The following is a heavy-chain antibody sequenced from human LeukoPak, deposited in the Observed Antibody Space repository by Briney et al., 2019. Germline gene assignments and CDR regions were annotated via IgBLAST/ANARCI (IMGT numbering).Heavy chain of an antibody. V-gene: IGHV3-9*01. Sequence: GGSLRLSCAASGFTFSSHGMHWVRQAPGKGLEWVSGISWNSGSIGYADSVKGRFTISRDNAKNSLYLQMNSLRAEDTALYYCAKDISPSGVSYCGGDCYFDYWGQGTLVTVSS. CDR1: GFTFSSHG. J-gene: IGHJ4*02. CDR2: ISWNSGSI. D-gene: IGHD2-21*02. CDR3: AKDISPSGVSYCGGDCYFDY.